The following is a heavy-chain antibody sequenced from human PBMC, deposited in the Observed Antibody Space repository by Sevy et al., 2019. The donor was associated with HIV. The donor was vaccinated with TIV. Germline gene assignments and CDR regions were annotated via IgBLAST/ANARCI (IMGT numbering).Heavy chain of an antibody. Sequence: SETLSLTCTVSGGSISSYYWSWIRQPPGKGLEWIGYIYYSVSTNYNPSLKSRVTISVDTSKNQFSLKLSSVTAADTAVYYCARGVTIFGVVTDDAFDIWGQGTMVTVSS. CDR2: IYYSVST. V-gene: IGHV4-59*01. D-gene: IGHD3-3*01. CDR1: GGSISSYY. CDR3: ARGVTIFGVVTDDAFDI. J-gene: IGHJ3*02.